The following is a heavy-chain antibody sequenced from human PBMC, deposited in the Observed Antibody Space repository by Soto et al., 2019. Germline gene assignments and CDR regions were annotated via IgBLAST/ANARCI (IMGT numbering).Heavy chain of an antibody. Sequence: SETLSLTCTVSGGSISSYYWSWIRQPPGKGLEWIGYIYYSGSTNYNPSLKSRVTISVDTSKNQFSLKLSSVTAADTAVYYCARFDEGYYDRSGYYLTPYGFQHSGQGPLVTVSS. D-gene: IGHD3-22*01. V-gene: IGHV4-59*01. CDR3: ARFDEGYYDRSGYYLTPYGFQH. CDR2: IYYSGST. CDR1: GGSISSYY. J-gene: IGHJ1*01.